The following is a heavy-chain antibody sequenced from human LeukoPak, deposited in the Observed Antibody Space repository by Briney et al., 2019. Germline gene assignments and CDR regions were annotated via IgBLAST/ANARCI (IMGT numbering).Heavy chain of an antibody. Sequence: GASVKVSCKASGYTFTDYYIHWARQAPGQGLEWMGCITPNSDDTDYAQKFQGRVTMTRDTSISTAYMELSRLRSDDTAVYYCARSGLEWLLHWGQGTLVTVSS. D-gene: IGHD3-3*01. CDR3: ARSGLEWLLH. CDR2: ITPNSDDT. CDR1: GYTFTDYY. J-gene: IGHJ4*02. V-gene: IGHV1-2*02.